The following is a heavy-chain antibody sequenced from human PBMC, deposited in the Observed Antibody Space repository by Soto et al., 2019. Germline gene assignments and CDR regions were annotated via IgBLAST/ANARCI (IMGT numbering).Heavy chain of an antibody. CDR1: GFTFSRYD. D-gene: IGHD6-13*01. CDR3: SGSNWYGDY. CDR2: ISYDGTKK. J-gene: IGHJ4*02. Sequence: QVQLVESGGGVVQPGRSLRLSCAASGFTFSRYDMHWGRQAPGKGLEWVAFISYDGTKKYYADSVKGRFTISRDNSKNTLYLQMNSLRHDDTAVYYCSGSNWYGDYWGQGTLVTVSS. V-gene: IGHV3-30*03.